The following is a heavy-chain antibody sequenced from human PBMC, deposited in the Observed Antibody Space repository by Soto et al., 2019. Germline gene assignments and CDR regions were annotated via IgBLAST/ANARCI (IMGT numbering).Heavy chain of an antibody. Sequence: ASVKVSCKASGYTFTTLYMHWVRQAPGQGLQWMGIINPSGGGTNYAQKFQGRVTMTRDTSTSTVYMEVSSLRYEDTAVYYCAGEKGAATGNLYFYDYWGQGTLVTVSS. CDR1: GYTFTTLY. J-gene: IGHJ4*02. CDR3: AGEKGAATGNLYFYDY. V-gene: IGHV1-46*01. D-gene: IGHD6-13*01. CDR2: INPSGGGT.